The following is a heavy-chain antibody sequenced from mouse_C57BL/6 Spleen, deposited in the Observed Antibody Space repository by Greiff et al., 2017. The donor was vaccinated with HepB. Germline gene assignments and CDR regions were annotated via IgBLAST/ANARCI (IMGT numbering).Heavy chain of an antibody. Sequence: VQLQQSGAELVRPGTSVKLSCKASGYTFTSYWMHWVKQRPGQGLEWIGVIDPSDSYTNYNQKFKGKDTLTVDTSSSTAYMHLRSLTSEDSAVYYCARGQLRLRWFAYWGQGTLVTVSA. CDR3: ARGQLRLRWFAY. V-gene: IGHV1-59*01. D-gene: IGHD3-2*02. CDR1: GYTFTSYW. CDR2: IDPSDSYT. J-gene: IGHJ3*01.